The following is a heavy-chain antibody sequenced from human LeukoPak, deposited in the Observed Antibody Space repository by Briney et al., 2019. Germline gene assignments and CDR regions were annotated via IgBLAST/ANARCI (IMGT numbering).Heavy chain of an antibody. CDR1: GFTFSSYG. CDR2: IWYDGSNK. V-gene: IGHV3-33*06. J-gene: IGHJ4*02. D-gene: IGHD5-24*01. CDR3: AKDSDTNSDGYNSFDY. Sequence: GRSLRLSCAASGFTFSSYGMHWVRQAPGKGLEWVAVIWYDGSNKYYADSVKGRFTISRDNSKNTLYLQMNSLRAEDTAVYYCAKDSDTNSDGYNSFDYRGQGTLVTVSS.